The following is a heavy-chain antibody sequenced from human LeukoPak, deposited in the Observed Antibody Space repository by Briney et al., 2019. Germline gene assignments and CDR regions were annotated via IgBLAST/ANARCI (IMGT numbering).Heavy chain of an antibody. V-gene: IGHV4-61*08. Sequence: SESLSLTCTVSGGSISSGGYYWSWIRQHPGKGLEWIGYIYYSGSTNYNPSLKSRVTISVDTSKNQFSLKLSSVTAADTAVYYCARFDYGYYYMDVWGKGTTVTVSS. CDR3: ARFDYGYYYMDV. CDR1: GGSISSGGYY. D-gene: IGHD4-17*01. CDR2: IYYSGST. J-gene: IGHJ6*03.